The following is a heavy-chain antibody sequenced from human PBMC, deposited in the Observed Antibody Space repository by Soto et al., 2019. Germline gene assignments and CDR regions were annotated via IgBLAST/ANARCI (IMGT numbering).Heavy chain of an antibody. Sequence: QVQLVESGGGVVQPGTSLRLSCAASGFTFSSYAMHWVRQAPGKGLEWVAVISYDGYNKYNADSVKGRFTISRDNSKNTLYLQMNSLRAEDTAVYYCARGPYCSGGTCFGSQSAFDIWGQGTMVTVSS. CDR1: GFTFSSYA. CDR3: ARGPYCSGGTCFGSQSAFDI. D-gene: IGHD2-15*01. J-gene: IGHJ3*02. CDR2: ISYDGYNK. V-gene: IGHV3-30-3*01.